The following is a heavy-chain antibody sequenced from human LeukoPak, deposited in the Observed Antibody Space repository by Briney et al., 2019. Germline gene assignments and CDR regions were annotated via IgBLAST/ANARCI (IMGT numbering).Heavy chain of an antibody. CDR3: ARSITIFGVATLGY. D-gene: IGHD3-3*01. CDR2: INPSGGST. Sequence: ASVKVSCKASGYTVTSYAITWVRQAPGQGLEWMGIINPSGGSTTYAQKFQGRVTMTRDMLTSTVYMELSSLRSEDTAVYYCARSITIFGVATLGYWGQGTLVTVSS. J-gene: IGHJ4*02. CDR1: GYTVTSYA. V-gene: IGHV1-46*01.